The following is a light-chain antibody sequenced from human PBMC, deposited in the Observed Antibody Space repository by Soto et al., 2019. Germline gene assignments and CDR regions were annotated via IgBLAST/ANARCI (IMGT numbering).Light chain of an antibody. Sequence: QSVLTQPASVSGSPGQSITISCTRTSSDVGSYNFVSWYQQHPGKVPKVMIYEVSKRPSGVSDRFSGSKSGNTASLTISGLQAEDEADYYCCADADRSTYVFGTGTKVTVL. V-gene: IGLV2-23*02. CDR3: CADADRSTYV. J-gene: IGLJ1*01. CDR2: EVS. CDR1: SSDVGSYNF.